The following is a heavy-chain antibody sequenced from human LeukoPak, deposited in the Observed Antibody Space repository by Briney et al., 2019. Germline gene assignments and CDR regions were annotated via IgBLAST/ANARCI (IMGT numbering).Heavy chain of an antibody. D-gene: IGHD6-13*01. J-gene: IGHJ4*02. CDR3: ARIGYSSSAFDY. CDR1: GFSFSSFS. Sequence: GGSLRLSCAASGFSFSSFSMNWVRQAPGKGLEWVSYISGGSSFTYYVDSVKGRFTISRDNAKNSLYLQMNSLRAEDTAVFYCARIGYSSSAFDYWGQGTLVTVSS. V-gene: IGHV3-21*01. CDR2: ISGGSSFT.